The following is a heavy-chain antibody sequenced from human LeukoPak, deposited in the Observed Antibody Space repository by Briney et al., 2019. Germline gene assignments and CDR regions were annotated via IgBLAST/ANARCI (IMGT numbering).Heavy chain of an antibody. Sequence: SGPALVKPSQTLTLTCTFSGFSLSTSGMSVSWIRHPPGKALEWLARIDWDDDKYYTTYLRTRLSVSKDTTKNPVVLTMTKMDPVNTATYYCARMRNYYISGTSFDYWGPGTPVTVSS. D-gene: IGHD3-10*01. J-gene: IGHJ4*02. CDR3: ARMRNYYISGTSFDY. CDR1: GFSLSTSGMS. CDR2: IDWDDDK. V-gene: IGHV2-70*11.